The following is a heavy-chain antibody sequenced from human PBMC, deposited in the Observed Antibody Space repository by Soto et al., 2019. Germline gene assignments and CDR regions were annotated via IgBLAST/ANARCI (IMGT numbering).Heavy chain of an antibody. CDR3: ARGGGVGVAGSAAFDM. CDR2: INPATGAA. J-gene: IGHJ3*02. Sequence: QLHLVQSGAVVKKPGASVTVSCSASGYPVTAYYMHWVRQAPGRGLEWMGGINPATGAAKYTQTFQGRVNMTRDPSTSTVFMDLSGLTSEDTAVFYCARGGGVGVAGSAAFDMWGQGTLVTVSS. D-gene: IGHD3-3*01. V-gene: IGHV1-2*02. CDR1: GYPVTAYY.